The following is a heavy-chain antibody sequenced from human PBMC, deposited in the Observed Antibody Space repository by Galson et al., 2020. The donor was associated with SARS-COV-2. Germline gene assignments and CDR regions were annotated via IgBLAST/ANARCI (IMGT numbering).Heavy chain of an antibody. CDR2: INPKSGNT. V-gene: IGHV1-8*01. D-gene: IGHD5-18*01. CDR1: GYTFTNYD. Sequence: ASVQVPCQASGYTFTNYDINWVRQAPGQGLEWMGWINPKSGNTGHVQKFQGRVAMTRDTSTSTAYLELNSLRSEDTAVYYCSRVWERGFSYGNWFDAWGQGTLVTVSS. CDR3: SRVWERGFSYGNWFDA. J-gene: IGHJ5*02.